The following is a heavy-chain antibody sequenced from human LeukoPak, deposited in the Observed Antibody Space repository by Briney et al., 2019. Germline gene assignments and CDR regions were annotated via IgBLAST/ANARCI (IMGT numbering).Heavy chain of an antibody. D-gene: IGHD1-26*01. Sequence: GGSLRLSCAASGLTLRDAWVSWVHQAPGKGLEWVGRVKSKTDGGTIDYVAPVKGRFTISRDDSKNTLHLQMNSLKIEDTAVYYCIIVGAYDHWGQGTLVTVSS. J-gene: IGHJ4*02. V-gene: IGHV3-15*01. CDR1: GLTLRDAW. CDR3: IIVGAYDH. CDR2: VKSKTDGGTI.